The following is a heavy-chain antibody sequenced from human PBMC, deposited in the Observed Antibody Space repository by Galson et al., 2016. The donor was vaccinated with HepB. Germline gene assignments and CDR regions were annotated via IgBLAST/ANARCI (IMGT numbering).Heavy chain of an antibody. CDR3: AKNAIWFGELLGRGWGYFDC. Sequence: SLRLSCAASGFTFSSYGMHWARQAPGKGLEWVAVISYDGSNKYYADSVKGRFTISRDNSKNTLYLQMNSLRAEDTAVYYCAKNAIWFGELLGRGWGYFDCWGRGTMVTVSS. CDR1: GFTFSSYG. J-gene: IGHJ4*02. D-gene: IGHD3-10*01. V-gene: IGHV3-30*18. CDR2: ISYDGSNK.